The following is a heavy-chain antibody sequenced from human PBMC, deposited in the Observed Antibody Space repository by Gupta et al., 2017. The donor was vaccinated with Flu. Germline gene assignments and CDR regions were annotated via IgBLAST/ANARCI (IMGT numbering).Heavy chain of an antibody. CDR2: IRSKAYGGTT. V-gene: IGHV3-49*04. Sequence: EVQLVESGGGLVQPGRSLRLSCTASGFTFGDYAMSWVRQAPGKGLEWVGFIRSKAYGGTTEYAASVKGRFTISRDDSKSIAYLQMNSLKTEDTAVYYCTREGYDSTDDAFDIWGQGTMVTVSS. J-gene: IGHJ3*02. CDR3: TREGYDSTDDAFDI. D-gene: IGHD3-22*01. CDR1: GFTFGDYA.